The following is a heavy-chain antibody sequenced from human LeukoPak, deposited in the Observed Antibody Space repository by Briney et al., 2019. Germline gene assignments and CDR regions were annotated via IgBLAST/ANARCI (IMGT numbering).Heavy chain of an antibody. CDR3: AGTDNYYYYYYMDV. CDR2: IYTSGST. CDR1: GGSISSYY. V-gene: IGHV4-4*07. D-gene: IGHD1-1*01. Sequence: SETLPLTCTVSGGSISSYYWSWIRQPAGKGLEWIGRIYTSGSTNYNPSLKSRVTMSVDTSKNQFSLKLSSVTAADTAVYYCAGTDNYYYYYYMDVWGKGTTVTVSS. J-gene: IGHJ6*03.